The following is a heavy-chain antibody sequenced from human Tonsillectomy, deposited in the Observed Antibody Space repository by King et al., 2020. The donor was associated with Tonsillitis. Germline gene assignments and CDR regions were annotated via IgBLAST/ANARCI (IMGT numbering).Heavy chain of an antibody. J-gene: IGHJ3*02. CDR3: AKSPYYDILTGYYNLAAFYI. Sequence: VQLVESGGGLVQPGGSLRLSCAASGFTFSSYAMSWVRQAPGKGLEWVSVISGSGGSTYYADSVKGRFTISRDNSKNTLYLQMNSLRAEDTAVYYCAKSPYYDILTGYYNLAAFYIWGQGTMVTVSS. D-gene: IGHD3-9*01. CDR1: GFTFSSYA. CDR2: ISGSGGST. V-gene: IGHV3-23*04.